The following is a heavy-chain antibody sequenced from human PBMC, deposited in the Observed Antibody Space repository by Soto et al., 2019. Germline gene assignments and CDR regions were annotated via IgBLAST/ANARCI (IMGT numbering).Heavy chain of an antibody. V-gene: IGHV5-51*01. CDR1: GYSFTSYW. D-gene: IGHD1-1*01. CDR3: AAPSVNWNDFDY. Sequence: GESLKISCKGSGYSFTSYWIGWVRQMPGKGLEWMGIIYPGDSDTRYSPSFQGQVTISAEKSISTAYLLWISLKASDTAMYYCAAPSVNWNDFDYWGQGTLVTVSS. CDR2: IYPGDSDT. J-gene: IGHJ4*02.